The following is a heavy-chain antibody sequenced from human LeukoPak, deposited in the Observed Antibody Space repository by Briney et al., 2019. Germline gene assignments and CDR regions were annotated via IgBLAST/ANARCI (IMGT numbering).Heavy chain of an antibody. V-gene: IGHV3-7*01. J-gene: IGHJ4*02. Sequence: GGSLRLSCAASGFTFSSYWMSWVRQAPGKGLEWVANIKQDGSEKYYVDSVKGRFTISRDNAKNSLYLQMNSLRAEDTAVYYCARDGYSYGYYFDYWGQGTLVTVSS. CDR3: ARDGYSYGYYFDY. CDR1: GFTFSSYW. D-gene: IGHD5-18*01. CDR2: IKQDGSEK.